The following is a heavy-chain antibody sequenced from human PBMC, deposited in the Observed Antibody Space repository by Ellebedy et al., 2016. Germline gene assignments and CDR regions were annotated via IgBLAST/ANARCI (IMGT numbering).Heavy chain of an antibody. D-gene: IGHD6-6*01. V-gene: IGHV5-51*01. CDR2: IYPGDSVT. Sequence: GESLKISCQASGYSFTNYWFAWVRQMPGKGLEWMGSIYPGDSVTRYSPSFQGQVTISADNSINTAYLQWSSLRASDTAIYYCARPRIAARNEAFDIWGHGTQVTVSS. CDR1: GYSFTNYW. CDR3: ARPRIAARNEAFDI. J-gene: IGHJ3*02.